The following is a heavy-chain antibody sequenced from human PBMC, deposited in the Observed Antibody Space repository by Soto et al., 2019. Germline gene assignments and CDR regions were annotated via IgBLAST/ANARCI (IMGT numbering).Heavy chain of an antibody. V-gene: IGHV1-69*13. D-gene: IGHD3-22*01. CDR1: GGTFSSYV. J-gene: IGHJ3*02. Sequence: PVKVSCKASGGTFSSYVISWVRKAPGQGLEWMGGIIPIFGTANYAQKFQGRDTITADESTSTAYMELTSLRSEDTAVYYCARDRYYYDSSGYYSNAFDIWGQGTMVTVSS. CDR2: IIPIFGTA. CDR3: ARDRYYYDSSGYYSNAFDI.